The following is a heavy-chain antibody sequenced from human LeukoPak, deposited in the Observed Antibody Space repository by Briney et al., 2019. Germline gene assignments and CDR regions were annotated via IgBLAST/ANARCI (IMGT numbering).Heavy chain of an antibody. CDR1: GGSITSSNYY. CDR3: ARKETTVVTHRGDWFDP. CDR2: IYYSGST. Sequence: PSETLSLTCTVSGGSITSSNYYWGWIRQPPGKGLEWIGSIYYSGSTYYNPSLKSRVTISVDTSKNQFSLKLSSVTAADTAVYYCARKETTVVTHRGDWFDPWGQGTLVTVSS. V-gene: IGHV4-39*01. D-gene: IGHD4-23*01. J-gene: IGHJ5*02.